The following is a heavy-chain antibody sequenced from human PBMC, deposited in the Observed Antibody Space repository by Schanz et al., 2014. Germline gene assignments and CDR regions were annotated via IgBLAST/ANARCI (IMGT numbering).Heavy chain of an antibody. CDR2: LSGSGGST. V-gene: IGHV3-23*01. CDR3: AKDLLYGAPMPLNHLDY. D-gene: IGHD2-2*01. J-gene: IGHJ4*02. CDR1: GFTFSTYA. Sequence: DVQLLESGGGLVQPGGSLRLSCAASGFTFSTYAMSWVRQAPGKGLEWVSALSGSGGSTYYADSVKGRFTISRDNSENTLYLQMNSLRAEDTAVYYCAKDLLYGAPMPLNHLDYWGQGTLVTVSS.